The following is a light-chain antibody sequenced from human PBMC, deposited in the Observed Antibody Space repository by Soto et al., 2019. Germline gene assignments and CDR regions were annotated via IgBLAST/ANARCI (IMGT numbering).Light chain of an antibody. Sequence: ESVLTQSPGTLSLSPGERATLSCRASQSVSSSFLAWYQQKPGQPPRLLIFGASSRATGIPERFSGSGSGTDFTLTISRMEPEDFAVYYCQQYGSSPQTFGQGTNVEIK. CDR1: QSVSSSF. CDR3: QQYGSSPQT. CDR2: GAS. J-gene: IGKJ1*01. V-gene: IGKV3-20*01.